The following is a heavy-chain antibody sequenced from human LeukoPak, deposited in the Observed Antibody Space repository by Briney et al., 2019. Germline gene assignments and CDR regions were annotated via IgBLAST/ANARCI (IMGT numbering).Heavy chain of an antibody. Sequence: GGSLRLSCAASGFTLSTYALSWVRQAPGKGLEWVSAISGTGDNSYYADSVRGRFTISRDNSKNTLYLQMNSLRAEDTAVYYCAKEGGMIVVVIPPPFDYWGQGTLVTVSS. D-gene: IGHD3-22*01. CDR3: AKEGGMIVVVIPPPFDY. V-gene: IGHV3-23*01. CDR2: ISGTGDNS. CDR1: GFTLSTYA. J-gene: IGHJ4*02.